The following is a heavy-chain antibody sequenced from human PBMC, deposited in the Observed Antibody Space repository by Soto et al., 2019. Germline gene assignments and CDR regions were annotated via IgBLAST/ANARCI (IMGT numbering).Heavy chain of an antibody. CDR3: VGEGPISGTGAFDI. J-gene: IGHJ3*02. Sequence: QVQLVESGGGVVQPGRTLRLSCAASGFTFNIHGMHWVRQAPGKGLEWVAVVWSDGNHKFYADSVRGRFTISRENSTNALDLQVDTLRVENTGVYYCVGEGPISGTGAFDIWGQGTKVTVSS. D-gene: IGHD6-25*01. V-gene: IGHV3-33*01. CDR1: GFTFNIHG. CDR2: VWSDGNHK.